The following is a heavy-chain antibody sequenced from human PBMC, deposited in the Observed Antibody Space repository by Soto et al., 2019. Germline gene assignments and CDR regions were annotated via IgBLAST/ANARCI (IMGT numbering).Heavy chain of an antibody. CDR3: ARDLEAAAGIPRGDY. CDR2: ISYDGSNK. Sequence: GGSLRLSCAASGFTFSSYAMHWVRQAPGKGLEWVAVISYDGSNKYYADSVKGRFTISRDNSKNTLYLQMNSLRAEDTAVYYCARDLEAAAGIPRGDYWGQGTLVTVSS. D-gene: IGHD6-13*01. V-gene: IGHV3-30-3*01. J-gene: IGHJ4*02. CDR1: GFTFSSYA.